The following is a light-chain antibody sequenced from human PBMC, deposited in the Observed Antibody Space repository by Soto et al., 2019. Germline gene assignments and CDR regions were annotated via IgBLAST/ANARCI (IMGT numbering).Light chain of an antibody. V-gene: IGKV3-15*01. CDR2: GAS. CDR3: QQYNNWPPWT. CDR1: QSVSSSY. Sequence: ELVLTQSPDTLSLSPGERATLSCRASQSVSSSYLAWYQQKPGQAPRLLIYGASTRATGIPVRFSGSGSETEFTLTISSLQSEDFAVYYCQQYNNWPPWTFGQGTKVDIK. J-gene: IGKJ1*01.